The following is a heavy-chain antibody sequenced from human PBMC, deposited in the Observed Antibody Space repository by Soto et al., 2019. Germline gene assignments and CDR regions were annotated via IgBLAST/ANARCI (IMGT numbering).Heavy chain of an antibody. CDR2: IYNNGAR. D-gene: IGHD3-10*01. Sequence: SETLSLTCTLPGGSFSTNYWSWIRQPPGKTLEWIAYIYNNGARKYNPSLKGRATISIDTSRNQFSLTLNSAAATDTAVYYCATDSAGRGPFDPWGPGILVTVSS. J-gene: IGHJ5*02. CDR1: GGSFSTNY. CDR3: ATDSAGRGPFDP. V-gene: IGHV4-59*13.